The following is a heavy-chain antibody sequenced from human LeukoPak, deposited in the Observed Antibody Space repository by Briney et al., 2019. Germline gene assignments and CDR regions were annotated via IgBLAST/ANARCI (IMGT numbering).Heavy chain of an antibody. J-gene: IGHJ4*02. D-gene: IGHD6-19*01. Sequence: GESLKISCKGSGYSFTSYWIGWVHQVPGKGLEWMGIIYPGDSDTRYSPSFQGQVTISADKSISTAYLQWSSLKASDTAMYYCARIGPSLIAVAIYWGQGTLVTVSS. V-gene: IGHV5-51*07. CDR2: IYPGDSDT. CDR3: ARIGPSLIAVAIY. CDR1: GYSFTSYW.